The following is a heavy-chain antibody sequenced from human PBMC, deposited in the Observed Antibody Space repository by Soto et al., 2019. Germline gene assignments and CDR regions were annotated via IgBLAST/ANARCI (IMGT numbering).Heavy chain of an antibody. J-gene: IGHJ4*02. V-gene: IGHV1-18*01. CDR3: STRSTAFDY. CDR1: GYTFTSYG. Sequence: QVQLVQSGPEVKKPGASVKVSCKTSGYTFTSYGISWGRQAPGQGLEWMGWITTDKGKTTYAQKFQGRVTMTTDTSTSTGYMELRSLRSDDTAVYYCSTRSTAFDYWGQGTLVTVAS. CDR2: ITTDKGKT.